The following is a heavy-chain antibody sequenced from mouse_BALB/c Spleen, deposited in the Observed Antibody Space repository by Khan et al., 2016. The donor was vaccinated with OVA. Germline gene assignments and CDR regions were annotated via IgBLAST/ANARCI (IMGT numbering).Heavy chain of an antibody. CDR3: TRVITMTTGDYYAMDY. CDR2: ISSGGTYT. Sequence: EVELVESGGDLVKPGGSLKLSCAASGFIFSSYGMSWVRQTPDKRLEWVATISSGGTYTYYPDSVKGRFTISRDTAKNTLSLQMSSLTSEDTAMYYCTRVITMTTGDYYAMDYWGQGTSVTVSS. CDR1: GFIFSSYG. D-gene: IGHD1-2*01. J-gene: IGHJ4*01. V-gene: IGHV5-6*01.